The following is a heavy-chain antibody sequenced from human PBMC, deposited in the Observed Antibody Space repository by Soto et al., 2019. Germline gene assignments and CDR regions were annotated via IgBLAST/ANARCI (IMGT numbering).Heavy chain of an antibody. CDR1: GGTFSSYT. CDR3: ARADSSGDDLFDP. V-gene: IGHV1-69*02. Sequence: ASVKVSCKASGGTFSSYTISWVRQAPGQGLEWMGRIIPILGIANYAQKFQGRATITGDKSTSTAYMELSRLRSEDTAVYYCARADSSGDDLFDPWGQGTLVTVSS. CDR2: IIPILGIA. J-gene: IGHJ5*02. D-gene: IGHD6-19*01.